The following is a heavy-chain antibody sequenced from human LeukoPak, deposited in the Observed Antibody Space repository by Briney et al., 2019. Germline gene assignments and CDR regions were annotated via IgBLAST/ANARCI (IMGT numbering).Heavy chain of an antibody. CDR3: AKDPEYYYDSSGYLFDP. J-gene: IGHJ5*02. CDR2: ISDRGDRT. Sequence: GGSLRLSCAASGFTFSDYAMSWVRQAPGKGLEWVSAISDRGDRTWDADSVKGRFTISRDNSKNTLYLQMNSLRAEDTAVYYCAKDPEYYYDSSGYLFDPWGQGTLVTVSS. D-gene: IGHD3-22*01. CDR1: GFTFSDYA. V-gene: IGHV3-23*01.